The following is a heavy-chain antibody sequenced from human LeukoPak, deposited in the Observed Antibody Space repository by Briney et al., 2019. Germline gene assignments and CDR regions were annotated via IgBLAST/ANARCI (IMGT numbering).Heavy chain of an antibody. D-gene: IGHD1-26*01. CDR1: GFTFSSYE. Sequence: SGGSLRLSCAASGFTFSSYEMDWVRQAPGKGLEWVSYISSRGSTIHYAESVKGRFTISRDNAKNSLYLQMNSLRAEDTAVYYCARGGGGLGLGAFDIWGQGTMVAVSS. J-gene: IGHJ3*02. V-gene: IGHV3-48*03. CDR2: ISSRGSTI. CDR3: ARGGGGLGLGAFDI.